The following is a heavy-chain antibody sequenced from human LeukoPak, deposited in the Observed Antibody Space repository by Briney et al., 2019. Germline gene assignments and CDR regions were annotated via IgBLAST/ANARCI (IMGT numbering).Heavy chain of an antibody. CDR1: GFTFSSYG. J-gene: IGHJ5*02. CDR2: LWYDGSNK. CDR3: ARVHMPYQQMFGWFDP. V-gene: IGHV3-33*01. D-gene: IGHD3-10*02. Sequence: GGPLRLSCAASGFTFSSYGMHWLRQAPGKGLEGVADLWYDGSNKYYADSAKRRFTTSRDNSKNTLYLQMNSLRAEDTAVYYCARVHMPYQQMFGWFDPWGQGTLVTVSS.